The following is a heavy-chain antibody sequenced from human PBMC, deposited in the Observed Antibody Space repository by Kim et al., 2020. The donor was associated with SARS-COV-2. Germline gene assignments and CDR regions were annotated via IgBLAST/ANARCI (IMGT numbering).Heavy chain of an antibody. V-gene: IGHV3-15*01. J-gene: IGHJ4*02. CDR1: GFTFSNAW. CDR3: TAHPSSYYYDSSGYPAAFDY. D-gene: IGHD3-22*01. Sequence: GGSLRLSCAASGFTFSNAWMSLVRQAPGKGLEWVGRIKSKTDGGTTDYAAPVKGRFTISRDDSKNTLYLQMNSLKTEDTAVYYCTAHPSSYYYDSSGYPAAFDYWGQGTLVTVSS. CDR2: IKSKTDGGTT.